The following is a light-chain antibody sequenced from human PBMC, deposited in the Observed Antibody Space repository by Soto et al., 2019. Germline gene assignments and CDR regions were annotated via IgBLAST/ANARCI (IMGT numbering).Light chain of an antibody. CDR3: HQYGSSTWT. Sequence: EIVLTQSPGTLSLSPGERATLSCRASQSVSSSYLAWYQQKPGQAPRLLIYGASSRATGIPDRFSGSGSGTDFTLTISRLEPEDFAVYYWHQYGSSTWTFGQGTKVEIK. J-gene: IGKJ1*01. CDR2: GAS. CDR1: QSVSSSY. V-gene: IGKV3-20*01.